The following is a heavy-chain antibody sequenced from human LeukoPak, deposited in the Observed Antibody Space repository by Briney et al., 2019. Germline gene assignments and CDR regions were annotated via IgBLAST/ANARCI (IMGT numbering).Heavy chain of an antibody. CDR1: GGSISSSSYY. CDR3: ARDPASPNWFDP. CDR2: IYYSGST. Sequence: SETQSLTCTVSGGSISSSSYYWGWIRQPPGKGLEWIGSIYYSGSTYYNPSLKSRVTISVDTSKNQFSLKLSSVTAADTAVYYCARDPASPNWFDPWGQGTLVTVSS. V-gene: IGHV4-39*07. D-gene: IGHD2-2*01. J-gene: IGHJ5*02.